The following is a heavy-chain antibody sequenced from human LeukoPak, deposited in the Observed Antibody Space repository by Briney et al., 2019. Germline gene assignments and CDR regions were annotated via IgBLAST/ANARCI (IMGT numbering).Heavy chain of an antibody. CDR2: LSATGGSK. V-gene: IGHV3-23*01. D-gene: IGHD6-13*01. Sequence: GGTLRLSCSASGFTFSSYAMTWVRQTPGKGLESVSSLSATGGSKFHADSVRGRFTISRDNSKNTVYLQMNSLRAEDTAFLCARGRYSSTWANFDYWGQGTLVTVSS. CDR1: GFTFSSYA. CDR3: ARGRYSSTWANFDY. J-gene: IGHJ4*02.